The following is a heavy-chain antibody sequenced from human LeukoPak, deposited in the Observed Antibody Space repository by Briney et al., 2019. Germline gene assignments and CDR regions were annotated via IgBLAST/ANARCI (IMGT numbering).Heavy chain of an antibody. CDR1: GFTFSSYG. V-gene: IGHV3-30*18. J-gene: IGHJ4*02. Sequence: GGSLRLSCAASGFTFSSYGMHWVRQAPGKGLEWVAVISYDGSNKYYADSVKGRFTISRDNSMNTLYLQMNSLRAEDTAVYYCAKVATRGQYYFDYWGQGTLVTVSS. D-gene: IGHD5-12*01. CDR3: AKVATRGQYYFDY. CDR2: ISYDGSNK.